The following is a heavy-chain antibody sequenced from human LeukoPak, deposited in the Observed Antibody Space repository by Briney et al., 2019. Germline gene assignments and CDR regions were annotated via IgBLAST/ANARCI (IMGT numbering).Heavy chain of an antibody. CDR3: VREARGYHYTYFDY. J-gene: IGHJ4*02. V-gene: IGHV3-13*01. CDR1: GFDLGSHD. Sequence: GGSLRLSCTASGFDLGSHDMHWVRQIPGQGLEWVAAVSSGFHAFFADSVQGRFTVSREDARNSLYLQMNSLRAGDTAVYYCVREARGYHYTYFDYWGQGTLVTVSS. D-gene: IGHD5-18*01. CDR2: VSSGFHA.